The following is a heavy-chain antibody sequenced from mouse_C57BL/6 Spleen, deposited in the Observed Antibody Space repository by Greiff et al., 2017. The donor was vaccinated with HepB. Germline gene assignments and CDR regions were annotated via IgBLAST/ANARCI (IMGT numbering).Heavy chain of an antibody. Sequence: VQLKESGGDLVKPGGSLKLSCAASGFTFSSYGMSWVRQTPDKRLEWVATISSGGSYTYYPDSVKGRFTISRDNAKNTLYLQMSSLKSEDTAMYYCARQYYYGSRWYFDVWGTGTTVTVSS. V-gene: IGHV5-6*01. CDR3: ARQYYYGSRWYFDV. J-gene: IGHJ1*03. CDR1: GFTFSSYG. D-gene: IGHD1-1*01. CDR2: ISSGGSYT.